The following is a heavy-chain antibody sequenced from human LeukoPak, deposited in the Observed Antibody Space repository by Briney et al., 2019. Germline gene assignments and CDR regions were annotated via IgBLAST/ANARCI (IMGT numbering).Heavy chain of an antibody. J-gene: IGHJ5*02. CDR1: GFTFSSYS. Sequence: GGSLRLSCAASGFTFSSYSMNWVRQAPGKGLGWVSSISSSSSYIYYADSVKGRFTISRDNAKNSLYLQMNSLRAEDTAVYYCARVDGRIGWFDPWGQGTLVTVSS. D-gene: IGHD1-14*01. CDR2: ISSSSSYI. V-gene: IGHV3-21*01. CDR3: ARVDGRIGWFDP.